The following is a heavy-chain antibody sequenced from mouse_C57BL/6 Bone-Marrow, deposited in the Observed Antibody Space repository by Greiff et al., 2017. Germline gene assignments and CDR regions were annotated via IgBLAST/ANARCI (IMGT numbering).Heavy chain of an antibody. J-gene: IGHJ1*03. Sequence: EVKLLESGPGLVKPSQSLSLTCSVTGYSITSGYYWNWIRQFPGNKLEWMGYISYDGSNNYNPSLKNRISITRDTSKNQFFLKLNSVTTEDTATYYCARPVVDWYCDVWGTGTTVTVSS. CDR3: ARPVVDWYCDV. CDR1: GYSITSGYY. CDR2: ISYDGSN. V-gene: IGHV3-6*01. D-gene: IGHD1-1*01.